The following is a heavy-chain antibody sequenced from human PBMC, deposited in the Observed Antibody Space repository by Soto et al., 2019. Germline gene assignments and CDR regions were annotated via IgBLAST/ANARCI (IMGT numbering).Heavy chain of an antibody. CDR3: AKLLLWFGEYPKALDY. V-gene: IGHV3-30*18. D-gene: IGHD3-10*01. CDR1: GFTFSSYG. Sequence: GSLRLSCAASGFTFSSYGMHWVRQAPGKGLEWVAVISYDGSNKYYADSVKGRFTISRDNSKNTLYLQMNSLRAEDTAVYYCAKLLLWFGEYPKALDYWGQGTLVTVSS. CDR2: ISYDGSNK. J-gene: IGHJ4*02.